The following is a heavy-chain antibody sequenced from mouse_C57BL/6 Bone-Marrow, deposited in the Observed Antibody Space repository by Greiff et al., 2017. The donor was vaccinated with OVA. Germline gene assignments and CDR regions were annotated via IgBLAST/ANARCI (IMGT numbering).Heavy chain of an antibody. CDR2: IDPEDGET. CDR1: GFNIKDYY. J-gene: IGHJ4*01. V-gene: IGHV14-2*01. Sequence: EVQLQESGAELVKPGASVKLSCTASGFNIKDYYMHWVKQRTEQGLEWIGRIDPEDGETKYAPQFQGKATITADTSSNTAYVPLSSLTSEDTAGYYCASSYGFYAMDYWGQGTSVTVSS. CDR3: ASSYGFYAMDY. D-gene: IGHD1-1*02.